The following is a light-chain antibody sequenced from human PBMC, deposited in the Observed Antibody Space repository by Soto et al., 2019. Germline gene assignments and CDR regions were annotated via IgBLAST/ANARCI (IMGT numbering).Light chain of an antibody. CDR3: QVWDSSSDSWV. CDR1: NIGSKS. J-gene: IGLJ3*02. V-gene: IGLV3-21*02. Sequence: SYELTQPPSVSVAPGQTARITCGGNNIGSKSVHWYQQRPGQAPVVVVHDDSDRPSGIPERFSGSNSGNTATLTISRVEAGDEADYYCQVWDSSSDSWVFGGGTKLTVL. CDR2: DDS.